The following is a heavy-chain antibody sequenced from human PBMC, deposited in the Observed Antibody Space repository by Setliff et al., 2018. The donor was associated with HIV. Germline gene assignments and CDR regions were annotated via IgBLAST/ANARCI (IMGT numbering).Heavy chain of an antibody. Sequence: GASVKVSCKASGYTSTTYDIHWVRQAIGQGLEWMGWMNPNTGDTGYTQKCQGRVTMTRDTSISTAYMEVSSLTSEDTAVYYCATSSDASTRVFDIWGQGTMVTVSS. CDR1: GYTSTTYD. D-gene: IGHD6-25*01. V-gene: IGHV1-8*01. CDR3: ATSSDASTRVFDI. J-gene: IGHJ3*02. CDR2: MNPNTGDT.